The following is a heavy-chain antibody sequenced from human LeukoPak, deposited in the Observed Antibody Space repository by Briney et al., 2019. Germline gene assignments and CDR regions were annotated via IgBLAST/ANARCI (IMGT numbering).Heavy chain of an antibody. V-gene: IGHV3-23*01. D-gene: IGHD6-19*01. Sequence: PGGSLRLSCAASGFTFSTYWMHWVRQAPGKGLEWVSSISGSGGGTYYTDSVQGRFTMSRDNSKNTLYLQMNSLRAEDTAVYYCARDPSSSGWYRFDYWGQGALVTVSS. J-gene: IGHJ4*02. CDR1: GFTFSTYW. CDR3: ARDPSSSGWYRFDY. CDR2: ISGSGGGT.